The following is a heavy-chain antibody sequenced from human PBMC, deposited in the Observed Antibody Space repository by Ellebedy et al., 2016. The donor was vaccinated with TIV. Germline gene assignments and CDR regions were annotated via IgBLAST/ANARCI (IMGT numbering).Heavy chain of an antibody. V-gene: IGHV3-23*01. D-gene: IGHD3-16*01. Sequence: PSETLSLTCTVSGGSMISNDHYWSWVRQAPGKGLEWVAGVNGGGLVIAYADSVKGRFTISRDNSKNTLDLQMNSLRAEDTAIYYCASSRYYYYVGNTIFAYWGQGTLVTVSS. CDR3: ASSRYYYYVGNTIFAY. J-gene: IGHJ4*02. CDR2: VNGGGLVI. CDR1: GGSMISNDH.